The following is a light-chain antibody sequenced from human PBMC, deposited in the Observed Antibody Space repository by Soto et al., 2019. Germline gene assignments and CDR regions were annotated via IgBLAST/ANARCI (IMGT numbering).Light chain of an antibody. CDR3: CSYAGSYTFYV. CDR1: SSDVGDYNS. CDR2: DVT. J-gene: IGLJ1*01. Sequence: QSALTQPRSVSGSPGQSVTISCTGTSSDVGDYNSVSWYRQHPGKAPRLMIYDVTKRPSGVPDRFSGSKSGDTASLTISGLQAEDEADYYCCSYAGSYTFYVFGTGTQLTVL. V-gene: IGLV2-11*01.